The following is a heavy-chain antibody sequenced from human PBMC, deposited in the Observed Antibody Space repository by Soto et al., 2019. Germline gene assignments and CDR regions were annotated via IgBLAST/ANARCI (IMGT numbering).Heavy chain of an antibody. CDR1: GGTFSSYA. CDR3: ARARTYYYASGSYYKPSYFDY. D-gene: IGHD3-10*01. Sequence: SVKVSCKASGGTFSSYAISWVRQAPGQGLEWMGGIIPILGTANYAQKFQGRVTITADESTSTAYMELSSLRSEDTAVYYCARARTYYYASGSYYKPSYFDYWGQGSLVTVSS. V-gene: IGHV1-69*13. CDR2: IIPILGTA. J-gene: IGHJ4*02.